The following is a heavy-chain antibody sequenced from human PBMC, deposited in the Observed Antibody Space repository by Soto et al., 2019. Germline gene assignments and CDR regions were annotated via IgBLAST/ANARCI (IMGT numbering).Heavy chain of an antibody. V-gene: IGHV3-30*03. D-gene: IGHD6-13*01. CDR3: ATYSSPFDY. Sequence: PXGSLRLSCSASGFTFSRYGMHWVRQAPGKGLEWVAVISYDGSNENYADSVKGRFTISRDNSKRTLFLQMDSLSPEDTAVYYCATYSSPFDYWGQGSLVTVSS. CDR1: GFTFSRYG. CDR2: ISYDGSNE. J-gene: IGHJ4*02.